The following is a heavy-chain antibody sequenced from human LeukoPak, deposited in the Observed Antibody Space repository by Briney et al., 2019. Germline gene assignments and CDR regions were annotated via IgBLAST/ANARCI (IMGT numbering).Heavy chain of an antibody. D-gene: IGHD3-22*01. J-gene: IGHJ4*02. CDR3: ARGNYDIPYFDY. CDR2: ISHSGST. CDR1: GGSISSSSYY. V-gene: IGHV4-39*07. Sequence: PSETLSLTCTVSGGSISSSSYYWGWIRQPPGKGLDWIGSISHSGSTYYNPSLKSRVTISLDTSKSQFSLKLSSVTAADTAVYYCARGNYDIPYFDYWGQGTLVTVSS.